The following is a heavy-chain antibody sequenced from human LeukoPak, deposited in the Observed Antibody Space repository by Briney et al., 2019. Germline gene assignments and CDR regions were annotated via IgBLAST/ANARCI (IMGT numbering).Heavy chain of an antibody. J-gene: IGHJ6*02. CDR2: ISSSGSTI. CDR1: GFTFSSYE. D-gene: IGHD2-2*01. V-gene: IGHV3-48*03. Sequence: GGSLRLSCAASGFTFSSYEMNWVRQAPGKGGEWVSYISSSGSTIYYADSVKGGFTISRDNAKNSLYLQMNSLRAEDTAVYYCARDQVPAAIGGLYYYYGMDVWGQGTTVTVSS. CDR3: ARDQVPAAIGGLYYYYGMDV.